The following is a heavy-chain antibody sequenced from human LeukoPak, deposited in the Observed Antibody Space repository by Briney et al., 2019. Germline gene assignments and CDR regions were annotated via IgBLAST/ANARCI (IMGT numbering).Heavy chain of an antibody. D-gene: IGHD2-15*01. CDR2: IWYDGSNK. Sequence: PGGSLRLSCAASGFTFSNYGMHWVRQAPGKGLEWVAVIWYDGSNKNYADSVKGRFTISRDNSKNTLYLQMNSLRAEDTAVYYCARDIRRPGCNGGSCYEYFYGMDVWGQGTTVTVSS. V-gene: IGHV3-33*01. CDR3: ARDIRRPGCNGGSCYEYFYGMDV. J-gene: IGHJ6*02. CDR1: GFTFSNYG.